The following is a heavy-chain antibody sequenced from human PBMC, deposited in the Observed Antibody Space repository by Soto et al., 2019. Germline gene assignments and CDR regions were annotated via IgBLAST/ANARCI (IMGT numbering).Heavy chain of an antibody. D-gene: IGHD6-6*01. CDR3: ARAPISARALDY. V-gene: IGHV3-21*01. CDR1: GFTFSSYS. Sequence: EVQLVESGGGLVKPGGSLRLSCVASGFTFSSYSMNWVRQAPGKGLEWVSSISSSSSYIYYADSVKGRFTISRDNAKNSLYRQMNSLRAEDTAVYYCARAPISARALDYWGQGTLVTVSS. J-gene: IGHJ4*02. CDR2: ISSSSSYI.